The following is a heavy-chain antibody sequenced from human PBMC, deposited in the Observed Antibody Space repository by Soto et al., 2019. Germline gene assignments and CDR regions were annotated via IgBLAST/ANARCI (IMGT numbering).Heavy chain of an antibody. V-gene: IGHV1-2*04. J-gene: IGHJ6*02. CDR3: ARNYGSGSSYYYYYGMDV. CDR1: GYTFTGYY. D-gene: IGHD3-10*01. Sequence: ASVKVSCKASGYTFTGYYMHWVRQAPGQGLEWMGWINPNSGGTNYAQKFQGWVTMTRDTSISTAYMELSRLRSDDTAVYYCARNYGSGSSYYYYYGMDVWGQGTTVTVSS. CDR2: INPNSGGT.